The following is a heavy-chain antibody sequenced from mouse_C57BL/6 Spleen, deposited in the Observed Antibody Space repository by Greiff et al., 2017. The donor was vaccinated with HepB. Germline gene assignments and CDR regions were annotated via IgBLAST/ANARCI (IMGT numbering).Heavy chain of an antibody. CDR2: IYPGDGDT. J-gene: IGHJ2*01. V-gene: IGHV1-80*01. Sequence: QVQLQQSGAELVKPGASVKISCKASGYAFSSYWMNWVKQRPGKGLEWIGQIYPGDGDTNYNGKFKGKATLTADKSSSTAYMQLSSLTSEDSAVYFGSRYGAYYSNAFDYWGQGTTLTVSS. D-gene: IGHD2-5*01. CDR1: GYAFSSYW. CDR3: SRYGAYYSNAFDY.